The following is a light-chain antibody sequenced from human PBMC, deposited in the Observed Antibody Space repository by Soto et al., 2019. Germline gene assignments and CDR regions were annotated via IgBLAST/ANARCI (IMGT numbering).Light chain of an antibody. V-gene: IGLV2-23*01. CDR2: EGS. CDR1: SSDVGSYNL. CDR3: CTYACSISPYV. Sequence: QSALTQPASVSGSPGQAITISCTGTSSDVGSYNLVSWYQQHPGKAPNLVIYEGSKRPSGVSNRFSGSKSGNTASLTISGLQAEDYADDSGCTYACSISPYVVGTGSKV. J-gene: IGLJ1*01.